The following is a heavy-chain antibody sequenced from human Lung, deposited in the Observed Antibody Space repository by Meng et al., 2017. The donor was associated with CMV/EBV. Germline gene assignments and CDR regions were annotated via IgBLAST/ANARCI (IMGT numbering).Heavy chain of an antibody. J-gene: IGHJ6*02. CDR3: ARCKIYDFSFYGMDV. CDR1: GFTFSDYY. Sequence: SCAASGFTFSDYYMTWVRRAPGKGLEWISYISSSGDIILYADSVKGRFTISRDNAEKSLYLQMNSLRAEDTALYFCARCKIYDFSFYGMDVWGQGTKVTSP. D-gene: IGHD3-3*01. V-gene: IGHV3-11*04. CDR2: ISSSGDII.